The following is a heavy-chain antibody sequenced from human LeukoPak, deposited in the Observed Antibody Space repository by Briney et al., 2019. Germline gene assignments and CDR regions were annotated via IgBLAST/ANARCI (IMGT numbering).Heavy chain of an antibody. CDR2: VNAGNGNT. V-gene: IGHV1-3*01. CDR1: GYAFTNYA. J-gene: IGHJ4*02. D-gene: IGHD2-15*01. CDR3: ATRLPYCSGGSCYDPGYFDY. Sequence: GASVKVSCKASGYAFTNYAIQWVRQAPGQRLEWMGWVNAGNGNTRYSPKFQGRVTMTEDTSTDTAYMELSSLRSEDTAVYYCATRLPYCSGGSCYDPGYFDYWGQGTLVTVSS.